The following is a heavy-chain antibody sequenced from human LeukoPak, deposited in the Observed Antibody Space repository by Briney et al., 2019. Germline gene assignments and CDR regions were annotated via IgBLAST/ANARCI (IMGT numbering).Heavy chain of an antibody. CDR2: IWYDGSNK. J-gene: IGHJ6*03. CDR1: GFTFSSYG. CDR3: AKDGATLPRETTNYYYYYMDV. Sequence: GRSLRLSCASSGFTFSSYGMHWVRQAPGKGLEWVAVIWYDGSNKYYADSVKGRFTISRDNSKNTLYLQMNSLRAEDTAVYYCAKDGATLPRETTNYYYYYMDVWGKGTTVTVSS. D-gene: IGHD4-11*01. V-gene: IGHV3-33*06.